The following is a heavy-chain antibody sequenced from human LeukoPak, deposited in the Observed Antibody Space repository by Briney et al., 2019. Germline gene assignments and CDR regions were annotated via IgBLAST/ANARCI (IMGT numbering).Heavy chain of an antibody. CDR2: ISGSGGST. Sequence: GGSLRLSCAASGFTFSSYAMSWVRQAPGKGLEWVSAISGSGGSTYYADSAKGRFTISRDNSKNTLYLQMNSLRAEDTAVYYCAKDGYSYGYGFDYWGQGTLVTVSS. CDR3: AKDGYSYGYGFDY. J-gene: IGHJ4*02. CDR1: GFTFSSYA. V-gene: IGHV3-23*01. D-gene: IGHD5-18*01.